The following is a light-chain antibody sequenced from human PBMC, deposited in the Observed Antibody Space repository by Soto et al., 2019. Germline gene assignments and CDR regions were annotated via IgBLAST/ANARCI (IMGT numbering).Light chain of an antibody. CDR1: QSVSSSY. CDR2: GAS. V-gene: IGKV3-20*01. CDR3: QQYGSSPLT. Sequence: EIVLTQSPGTLSLSPGERATLPCRASQSVSSSYLAWYQQKPGQAPRLLIYGASSRATGIPDRFSGSGSGTDFTLTISRLEPEDFAVYYCQQYGSSPLTFVGGTKVEIK. J-gene: IGKJ4*01.